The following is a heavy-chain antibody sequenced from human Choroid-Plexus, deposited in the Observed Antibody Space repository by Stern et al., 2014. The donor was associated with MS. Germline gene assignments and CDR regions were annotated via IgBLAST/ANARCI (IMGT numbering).Heavy chain of an antibody. D-gene: IGHD2/OR15-2a*01. J-gene: IGHJ5*02. CDR1: GFTFGSCA. CDR3: AKDRQYLTYFFDH. V-gene: IGHV3-30*18. CDR2: VSYDGSNK. Sequence: VQLVESGGGVVQPGRPLRLSCVASGFTFGSCAMHWVRQAPGKGLAWVAGVSYDGSNKEYADSVKGRFTISRDNSQNTLYMQMSSLRPEDTAVYYCAKDRQYLTYFFDHWGQGSLVTVSS.